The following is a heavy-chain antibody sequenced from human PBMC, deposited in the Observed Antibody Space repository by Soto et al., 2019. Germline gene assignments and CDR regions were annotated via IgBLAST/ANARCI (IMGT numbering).Heavy chain of an antibody. CDR2: MNPNSGNT. J-gene: IGHJ4*02. CDR1: GYTLTSYD. Sequence: XSGKVCCKASGYTLTSYDFNWVRHATGQGLEWMGWMNPNSGNTGYAQKFQGRVTMTRNTSISTAYMELSSLRSEDTAVYYCASRARGYSSGPDYWGQGTLVTVSS. V-gene: IGHV1-8*01. D-gene: IGHD6-25*01. CDR3: ASRARGYSSGPDY.